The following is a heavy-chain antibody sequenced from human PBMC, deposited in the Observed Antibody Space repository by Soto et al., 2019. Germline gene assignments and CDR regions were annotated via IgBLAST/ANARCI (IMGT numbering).Heavy chain of an antibody. CDR3: ARGSDYGDSKPAGNGFDP. J-gene: IGHJ5*02. Sequence: GGSLRLSCAASGFTFSSYSMNWVRQAPGKGLEWVSYISSSSSTIYYADSVKGRFTISRDNAKNSLYLQMNSLRDEDTAVYYCARGSDYGDSKPAGNGFDPWGQGTVVTVSS. CDR2: ISSSSSTI. D-gene: IGHD4-17*01. CDR1: GFTFSSYS. V-gene: IGHV3-48*02.